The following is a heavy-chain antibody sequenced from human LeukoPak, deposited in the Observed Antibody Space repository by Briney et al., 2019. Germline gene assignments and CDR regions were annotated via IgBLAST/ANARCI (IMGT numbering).Heavy chain of an antibody. Sequence: GGSLRLSCAASGLTISSNYMNWVRQAPGKGLEWVSVIYSGGNTYYADSVKGRFTISRDNAKNTLNLQMNSLRAEDTAVYYCARDLGQYYDTSDNWFDPWGQGTLVTVSS. CDR2: IYSGGNT. J-gene: IGHJ5*02. CDR1: GLTISSNY. V-gene: IGHV3-66*01. CDR3: ARDLGQYYDTSDNWFDP. D-gene: IGHD3-22*01.